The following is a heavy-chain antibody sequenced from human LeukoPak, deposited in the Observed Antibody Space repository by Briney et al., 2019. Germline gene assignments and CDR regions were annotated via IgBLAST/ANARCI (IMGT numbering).Heavy chain of an antibody. J-gene: IGHJ6*04. CDR2: IIPIFGTA. CDR3: AIGVDDILTGYYGGGMDV. V-gene: IGHV1-69*13. Sequence: SVKVSCKASGGTLSSYAISWVRQAPGQGLEWMGGIIPIFGTANYAQKFQGRVTITADESTSTAYMELSSLRSEDTAVYYCAIGVDDILTGYYGGGMDVWGKGTTVTVSS. CDR1: GGTLSSYA. D-gene: IGHD3-9*01.